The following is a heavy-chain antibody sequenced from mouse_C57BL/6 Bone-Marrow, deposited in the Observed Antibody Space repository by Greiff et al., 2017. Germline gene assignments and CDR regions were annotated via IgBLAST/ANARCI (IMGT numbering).Heavy chain of an antibody. V-gene: IGHV8-8*01. Sequence: QVTLKESGPGILQPSQTLSLTCSFSGFSLSTFGMGVGWIRQPSGKGLEWLAHIWWDDDKYYNPALKSRPTISKDTSKNQVFLKIANVDTADTAKYYVVLPFYYSGSSSVWYFDVWGRGTTVTFSS. D-gene: IGHD1-1*01. CDR2: IWWDDDK. CDR3: VLPFYYSGSSSVWYFDV. CDR1: GFSLSTFGMG. J-gene: IGHJ1*03.